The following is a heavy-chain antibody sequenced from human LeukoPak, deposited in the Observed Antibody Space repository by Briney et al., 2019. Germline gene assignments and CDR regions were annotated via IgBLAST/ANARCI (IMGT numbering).Heavy chain of an antibody. Sequence: GASVKVSCKASGYIFTDYYMHWVRQAPGQGLEWMGIINPSGGSTSYAQKFQGRVTMTRDTSTSTVYMELSSLRSEDTAVYYCATVGGSSAPVVVYWGQGTLVTVSS. CDR2: INPSGGST. CDR3: ATVGGSSAPVVVY. V-gene: IGHV1-46*01. CDR1: GYIFTDYY. D-gene: IGHD1-26*01. J-gene: IGHJ4*02.